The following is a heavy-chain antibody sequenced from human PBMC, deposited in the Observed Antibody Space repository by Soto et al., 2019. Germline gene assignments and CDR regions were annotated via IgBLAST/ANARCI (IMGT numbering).Heavy chain of an antibody. D-gene: IGHD4-4*01. Sequence: LQLQESGPGLVKPSETLSLTCTVSGGYITSDSYYWGWVRQPPEKGLEWLASISYSGSTYYSPSLQSRVTMTGTTSKRQLSLMLRSVTAADTAVYYCVRFWPPLDYKTVPIYSDAFDLWGQGILVSVTS. CDR2: ISYSGST. J-gene: IGHJ4*02. V-gene: IGHV4-39*01. CDR1: GGYITSDSYY. CDR3: VRFWPPLDYKTVPIYSDAFDL.